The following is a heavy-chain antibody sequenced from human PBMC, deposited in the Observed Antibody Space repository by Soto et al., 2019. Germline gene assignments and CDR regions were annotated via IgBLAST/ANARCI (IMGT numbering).Heavy chain of an antibody. D-gene: IGHD6-19*01. CDR3: TTDPWGNSGFDY. Sequence: GGSLRLSCAASGLSFTKAWMSWVRQAPGKGLKCVGRIKSKTDGRTTDYAAPVSGRFTISRDDSRNTLYLQMNSLKTEDTAVYYCTTDPWGNSGFDYWGQGTLVTVSS. CDR1: GLSFTKAW. J-gene: IGHJ4*01. V-gene: IGHV3-15*01. CDR2: IKSKTDGRTT.